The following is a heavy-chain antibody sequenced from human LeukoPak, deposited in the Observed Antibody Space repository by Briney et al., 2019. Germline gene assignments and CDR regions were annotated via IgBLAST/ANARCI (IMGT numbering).Heavy chain of an antibody. CDR2: ISGSGGST. D-gene: IGHD4-17*01. Sequence: GGGLRLSCAASGFTFSSYAMRGVRQAPGKGLEGVSAISGSGGSTYYVDSVKGRFPLFRDNSKNTLYLQKNSLRGEDAAVEYWAEAAPRGDDPRSLQHWGQGTLVTDSS. V-gene: IGHV3-23*01. CDR3: AEAAPRGDDPRSLQH. J-gene: IGHJ1*01. CDR1: GFTFSSYA.